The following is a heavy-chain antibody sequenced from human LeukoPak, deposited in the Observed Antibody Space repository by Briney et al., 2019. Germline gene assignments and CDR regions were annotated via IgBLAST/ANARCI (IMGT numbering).Heavy chain of an antibody. Sequence: ASVKVSCKASGYTFTSYGISWVRQAPGRGLEWMGWISAYNGNTNYAQKLQGRVTMTTDTSTSTAYMELRSLRSDDTAVYYCARETITFGGVIVSYYMDVWGKGTTVTVSS. CDR1: GYTFTSYG. V-gene: IGHV1-18*01. J-gene: IGHJ6*03. D-gene: IGHD3-16*02. CDR2: ISAYNGNT. CDR3: ARETITFGGVIVSYYMDV.